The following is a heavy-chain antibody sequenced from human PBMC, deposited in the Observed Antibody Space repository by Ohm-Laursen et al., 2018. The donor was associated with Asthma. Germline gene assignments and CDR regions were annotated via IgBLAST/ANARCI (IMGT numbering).Heavy chain of an antibody. CDR2: ISGSSRYI. CDR3: ARDRVDIVTTTMNFYYGMDV. J-gene: IGHJ6*02. V-gene: IGHV3-21*01. CDR1: GFTVSSNY. D-gene: IGHD5-12*01. Sequence: SLRLSCTASGFTVSSNYMSWVRQAPGKGLEWVSSISGSSRYIYYTDSVKDRFTISRDNAKRSLYLQMNSLRAEDTAVYYCARDRVDIVTTTMNFYYGMDVWGQGTTVTVSS.